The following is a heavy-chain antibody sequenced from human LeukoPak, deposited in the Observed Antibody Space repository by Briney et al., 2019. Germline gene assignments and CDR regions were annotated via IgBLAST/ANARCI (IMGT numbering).Heavy chain of an antibody. V-gene: IGHV1-69*06. J-gene: IGHJ4*02. CDR3: ARDNCSGGSCYSGFFDY. Sequence: SVKVSCKASGYTFTSYDINWVRQATGQGLEWMGGIIPIFGTANYAQKFQGRVTITADKSTSTAYMELSSLRSEDTAVYYCARDNCSGGSCYSGFFDYWGQGTLVTVSS. CDR2: IIPIFGTA. CDR1: GYTFTSYD. D-gene: IGHD2-15*01.